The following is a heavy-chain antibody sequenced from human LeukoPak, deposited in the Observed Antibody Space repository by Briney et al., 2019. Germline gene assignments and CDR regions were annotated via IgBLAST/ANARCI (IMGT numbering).Heavy chain of an antibody. J-gene: IGHJ5*02. V-gene: IGHV3-11*01. CDR2: ISSSGSTI. CDR3: AKRYGSSGFNWFDP. CDR1: GFTFSDYY. Sequence: GGSLRLSCAASGFTFSDYYMSWIRQAPGKGLEWVSYISSSGSTIYYADSVKGRFTISRDNAKNSLYLQMNSLRAEDTAVYYCAKRYGSSGFNWFDPWGQGTLVTVSS. D-gene: IGHD6-19*01.